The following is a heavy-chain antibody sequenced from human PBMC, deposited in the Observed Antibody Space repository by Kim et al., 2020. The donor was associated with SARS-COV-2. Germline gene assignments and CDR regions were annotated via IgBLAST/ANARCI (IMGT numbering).Heavy chain of an antibody. J-gene: IGHJ6*02. V-gene: IGHV3-48*02. Sequence: GGSLRLSCAASGFTFSSYSMNWVRQAPGKGLEWVSYISSSSSTIYYADSVKGRFTISRDNAKNSLYLQINSLRDEDTAVYYCARETSYDSSGYYYSYYYGMDVWGQGTTVTVSS. D-gene: IGHD3-22*01. CDR3: ARETSYDSSGYYYSYYYGMDV. CDR1: GFTFSSYS. CDR2: ISSSSSTI.